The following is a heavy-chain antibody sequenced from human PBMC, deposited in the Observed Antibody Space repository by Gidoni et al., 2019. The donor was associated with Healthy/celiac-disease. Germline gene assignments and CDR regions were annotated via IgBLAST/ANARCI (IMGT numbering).Heavy chain of an antibody. Sequence: EVQLVESGGGLVKPGGSLRLSCAASGFTFSNAWMSWVRQAPGKGREWVGRIKSKTDGGTTDYAAPVKGRFTISRDDSKNTLYLQTNSLKTEDTAVYYCTTLVGATSVHYYYYGMDVWGQGTTVTVSS. CDR1: GFTFSNAW. CDR2: IKSKTDGGTT. J-gene: IGHJ6*02. D-gene: IGHD1-26*01. V-gene: IGHV3-15*01. CDR3: TTLVGATSVHYYYYGMDV.